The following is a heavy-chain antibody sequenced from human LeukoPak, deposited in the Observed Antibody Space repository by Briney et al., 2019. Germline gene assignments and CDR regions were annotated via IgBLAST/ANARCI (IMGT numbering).Heavy chain of an antibody. Sequence: ASVKVSCKASGYTFTGYYMHWVRQAPGQGLEWMGWINPNSGGTHYAQKFQDRVTMTRDTSISTAYMELSRLRSDDTAIFYCARDGTGGDAFDIWGQGTMDTVSS. CDR1: GYTFTGYY. CDR2: INPNSGGT. CDR3: ARDGTGGDAFDI. D-gene: IGHD1-1*01. J-gene: IGHJ3*02. V-gene: IGHV1-2*02.